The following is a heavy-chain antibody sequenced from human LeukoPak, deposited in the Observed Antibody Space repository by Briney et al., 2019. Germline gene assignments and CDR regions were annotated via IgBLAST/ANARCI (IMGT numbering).Heavy chain of an antibody. CDR2: IKHDGSEK. CDR3: ARDLRGNIVVIVAAVLSLDY. CDR1: GFNFSNYW. Sequence: GGSLRLSCAVSGFNFSNYWMSWVRQAPGKGLEGVANIKHDGSEKYSVASVKGRFTISRDNAKNSVYLQMNTLRAEDTAVYYCARDLRGNIVVIVAAVLSLDYWGQGTLVTVAS. D-gene: IGHD2-15*01. V-gene: IGHV3-7*01. J-gene: IGHJ4*02.